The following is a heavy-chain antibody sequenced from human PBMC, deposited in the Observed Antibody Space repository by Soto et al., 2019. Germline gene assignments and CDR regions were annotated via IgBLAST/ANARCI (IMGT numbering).Heavy chain of an antibody. V-gene: IGHV3-7*03. Sequence: GGSLRLSCGASGFTFSSYWMSWVRHAPGKGLEWVANIKQDGSEKYYVDSVKGRFTISRDNAKNSLYLQMNSLRAEDTAVYYCARDGSVVVVAATTLEGWGQGTLVTVYS. J-gene: IGHJ4*02. CDR2: IKQDGSEK. D-gene: IGHD2-15*01. CDR3: ARDGSVVVVAATTLEG. CDR1: GFTFSSYW.